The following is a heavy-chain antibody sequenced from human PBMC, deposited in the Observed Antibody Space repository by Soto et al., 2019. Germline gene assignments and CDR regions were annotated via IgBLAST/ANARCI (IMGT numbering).Heavy chain of an antibody. CDR2: IYYTGKT. Sequence: SETLSLTCSVSGDYIHVGGYYWTWIRQRPGKGLEWMGYIYYTGKTYYNPSLESRLTMSGDRSKNQFSLRLTSVTAADTAVYFCGRDLTSNANCIDPWGQGTLVTVS. V-gene: IGHV4-30-4*01. J-gene: IGHJ5*02. CDR3: GRDLTSNANCIDP. D-gene: IGHD2-2*01. CDR1: GDYIHVGGYY.